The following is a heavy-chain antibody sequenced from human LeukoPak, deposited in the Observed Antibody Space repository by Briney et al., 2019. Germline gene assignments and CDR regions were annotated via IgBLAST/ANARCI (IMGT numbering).Heavy chain of an antibody. D-gene: IGHD2-2*02. Sequence: SETLSLTCAVSGGSISSSNWWSWVRQPPGKGLEWIGEIYHSGSTNYNPSLKSRVTISVDKSKNQFSLKLSSVTAADTAVYYCARDPVICSSTSCYTSWFDSWGQGTLVTVSS. CDR3: ARDPVICSSTSCYTSWFDS. CDR1: GGSISSSNW. CDR2: IYHSGST. J-gene: IGHJ5*01. V-gene: IGHV4-4*02.